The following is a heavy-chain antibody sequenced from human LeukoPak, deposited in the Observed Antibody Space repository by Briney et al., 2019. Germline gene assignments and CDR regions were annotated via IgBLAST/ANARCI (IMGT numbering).Heavy chain of an antibody. Sequence: SETLSLTCTVSGGSISSYYWSWIRQPAGKGLEWIGRIYASANTNYNPSLKSRVTMSVDTSKNLFALKLSSVTAADTAVYYCARQGVATAIDYWGQGTLVTVSS. CDR2: IYASANT. J-gene: IGHJ4*02. CDR1: GGSISSYY. CDR3: ARQGVATAIDY. V-gene: IGHV4-4*07. D-gene: IGHD2-21*02.